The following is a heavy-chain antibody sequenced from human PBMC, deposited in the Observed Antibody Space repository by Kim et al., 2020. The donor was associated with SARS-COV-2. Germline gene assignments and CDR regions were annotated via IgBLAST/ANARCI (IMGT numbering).Heavy chain of an antibody. V-gene: IGHV3-23*01. J-gene: IGHJ5*02. CDR3: AKDPGLGDFDP. D-gene: IGHD6-19*01. Sequence: TNSPDSGKGRFTIPRENSKNTLYLQMNSRGAEDTAVYYCAKDPGLGDFDPWGQGTLVTVSS. CDR2: T.